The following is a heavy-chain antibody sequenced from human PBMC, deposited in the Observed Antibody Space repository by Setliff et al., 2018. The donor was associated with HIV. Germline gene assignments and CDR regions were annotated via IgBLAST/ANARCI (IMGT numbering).Heavy chain of an antibody. V-gene: IGHV4-59*11. Sequence: PSETLSLTCVISGGSMGSHYWSWIRQSPGKGLEWIGNIHYTGISDINPSLKRRATISVDTSKNQFSLKLTSVTAADTAMYYCATYSVGEGGRGHWGQGVLVTVSS. J-gene: IGHJ4*02. CDR1: GGSMGSHY. D-gene: IGHD1-26*01. CDR2: IHYTGIS. CDR3: ATYSVGEGGRGH.